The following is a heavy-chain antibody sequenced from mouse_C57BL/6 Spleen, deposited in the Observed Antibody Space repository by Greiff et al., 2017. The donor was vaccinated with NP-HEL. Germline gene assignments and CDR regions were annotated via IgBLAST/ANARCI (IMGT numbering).Heavy chain of an antibody. Sequence: VKLVESGAELVKPGASVKISCKASGYAFSSYWMNWVKQRPGKGLEWIGQIYPGDGDTNYNGKFKGKATLTADKSSSTAYMQLSSLTSEDSAVYFCARDWDDWFAYWGQGTLVTVSA. CDR2: IYPGDGDT. D-gene: IGHD4-1*01. J-gene: IGHJ3*01. V-gene: IGHV1-80*01. CDR3: ARDWDDWFAY. CDR1: GYAFSSYW.